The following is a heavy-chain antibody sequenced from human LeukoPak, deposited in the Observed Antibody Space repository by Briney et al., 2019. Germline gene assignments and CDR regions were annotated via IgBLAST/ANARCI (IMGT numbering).Heavy chain of an antibody. V-gene: IGHV4-4*07. J-gene: IGHJ4*02. CDR2: IYSTGNT. CDR3: ARQIASAGTAGFDF. D-gene: IGHD6-13*01. CDR1: GGSISSYY. Sequence: PSETLSLTCTVSGGSISSYYWSWLRQPAGKGLEWIGRIYSTGNTNYNPSLKSRVTMSVDTSKNQFSLRLRSVTAADTAVYYCARQIASAGTAGFDFWGQGALVTVSS.